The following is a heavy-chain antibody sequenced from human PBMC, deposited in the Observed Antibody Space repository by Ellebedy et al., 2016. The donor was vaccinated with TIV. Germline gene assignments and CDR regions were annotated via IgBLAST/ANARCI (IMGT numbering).Heavy chain of an antibody. CDR1: GGFVNNSRHY. J-gene: IGHJ5*02. Sequence: MPSETLSLTCDVSGGFVNNSRHYWAWIRQPPGKGLEWIGSIYYSGSAYYNPSLKSRVTVSVDTSKNQFSLNLSSVTAADTAVYYCARDPALPRGRFDTWGQGTLVTVSS. CDR3: ARDPALPRGRFDT. V-gene: IGHV4-39*07. CDR2: IYYSGSA.